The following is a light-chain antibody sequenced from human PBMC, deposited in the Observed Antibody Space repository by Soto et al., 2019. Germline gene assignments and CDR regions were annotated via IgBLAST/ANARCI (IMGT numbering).Light chain of an antibody. Sequence: AFQLTQSPSSLSASVGDRVTITGRASQGIGTALAWYQQKPGKAPKLLTHDASRLESGVPSRFSGSGSGTEFTLTFNNLQPDDFAIYYCRQYDSESTFGQGTKVDIK. CDR1: QGIGTA. J-gene: IGKJ1*01. CDR2: DAS. CDR3: RQYDSEST. V-gene: IGKV1-13*02.